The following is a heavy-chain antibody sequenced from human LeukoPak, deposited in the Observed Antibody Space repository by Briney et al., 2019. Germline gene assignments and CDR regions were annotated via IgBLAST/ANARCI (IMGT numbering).Heavy chain of an antibody. CDR3: ARDRCSGGSCYGYYYGMDV. V-gene: IGHV3-23*01. D-gene: IGHD2-15*01. CDR1: GFTFRSYW. CDR2: ISGSGGST. Sequence: GGSLRLSCAASGFTFRSYWMHWVRQAPGKGLEWVSAISGSGGSTYYADSVKGRFTISRDNSKNTLYLQMNSLRAEDTAVYYCARDRCSGGSCYGYYYGMDVWGQGTTVTVSS. J-gene: IGHJ6*02.